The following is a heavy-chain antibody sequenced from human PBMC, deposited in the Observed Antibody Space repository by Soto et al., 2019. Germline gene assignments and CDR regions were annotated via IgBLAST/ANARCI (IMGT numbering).Heavy chain of an antibody. V-gene: IGHV5-10-1*01. Sequence: GESVKISCKGSGFSFTNYWISWVLQMPGKGLEWMGNIDPVDSYANYSPSFQGHVTFSVDTSISTAYLQWSSLKASDTAMYFCARIESIARNWFDPWGQGTLVTVSS. CDR3: ARIESIARNWFDP. D-gene: IGHD6-13*01. CDR1: GFSFTNYW. CDR2: IDPVDSYA. J-gene: IGHJ5*02.